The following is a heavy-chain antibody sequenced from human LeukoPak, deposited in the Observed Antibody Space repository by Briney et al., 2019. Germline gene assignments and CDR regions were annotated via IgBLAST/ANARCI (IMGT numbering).Heavy chain of an antibody. D-gene: IGHD3-10*01. CDR2: ISASGGST. Sequence: PGGSLRLSCAASGFPFSSYAMTWVRQAPGKGLEWVSAISASGGSTYYADSVRGRFTISRDNSKNTLCLQMNSLRAEDTAVYYCAKASAGSGRALYYYGMDVWGKGTTVTVSS. CDR3: AKASAGSGRALYYYGMDV. J-gene: IGHJ6*04. V-gene: IGHV3-23*01. CDR1: GFPFSSYA.